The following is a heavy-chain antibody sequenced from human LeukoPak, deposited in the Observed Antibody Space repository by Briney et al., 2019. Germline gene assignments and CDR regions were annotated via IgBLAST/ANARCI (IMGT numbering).Heavy chain of an antibody. CDR2: VHLSGST. V-gene: IGHV4-34*01. CDR1: NGSFSNYY. J-gene: IGHJ4*02. Sequence: PSETLSLTCTIYNGSFSNYYWSWIRQSPGKGLEWIGDVHLSGSTNYSPSLKSRVSLSLDPSKNQFSLKLSSATAADTAVYYCARDRGRFGELFFDYWGQGALVTVSS. CDR3: ARDRGRFGELFFDY. D-gene: IGHD3-10*01.